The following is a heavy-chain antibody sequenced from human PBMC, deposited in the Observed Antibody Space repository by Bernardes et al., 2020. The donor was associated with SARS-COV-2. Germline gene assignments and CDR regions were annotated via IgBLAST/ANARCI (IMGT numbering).Heavy chain of an antibody. V-gene: IGHV1-2*04. CDR2: INPNSCGT. J-gene: IGHJ3*02. D-gene: IGHD2-21*01. Sequence: ASEKVSCKASGYTFTGYYMHWVRQPPGQGLEWMGWINPNSCGTNHAQVSQGWVTKTRDTSISTAYMELSRLRSDDTAVYYCARAGDCGGDCYTDAFDIWGQGTMVTVSS. CDR1: GYTFTGYY. CDR3: ARAGDCGGDCYTDAFDI.